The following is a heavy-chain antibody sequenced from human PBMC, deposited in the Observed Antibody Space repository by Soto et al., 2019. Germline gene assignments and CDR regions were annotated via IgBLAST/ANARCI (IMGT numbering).Heavy chain of an antibody. Sequence: PGGSLRLSCAGSGFTFSGYWMHWVRQSPGKGLVWVSRINSDGTTTGYADSVKGRFTISRDNSKNTLYLQMSSLRAEDTAVYYCTHCSGESCHGGYFGMDVWGQGTTVTVSS. J-gene: IGHJ6*02. V-gene: IGHV3-74*01. D-gene: IGHD2-15*01. CDR1: GFTFSGYW. CDR2: INSDGTTT. CDR3: THCSGESCHGGYFGMDV.